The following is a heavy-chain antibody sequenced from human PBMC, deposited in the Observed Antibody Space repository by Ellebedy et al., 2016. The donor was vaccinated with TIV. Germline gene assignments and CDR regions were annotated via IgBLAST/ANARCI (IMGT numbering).Heavy chain of an antibody. D-gene: IGHD6-19*01. CDR1: GGSISSNSYF. J-gene: IGHJ5*01. V-gene: IGHV4-39*07. CDR3: AGTRQWLAFDS. CDR2: IFHSGST. Sequence: SETLSLTXTVSGGSISSNSYFWGWIRQPPGKGLEWIGSIFHSGSTYYNPSLKSRVTISVDTSKNQFSLKMSSVTAADTAVYYCAGTRQWLAFDSWGQGTLVTVSS.